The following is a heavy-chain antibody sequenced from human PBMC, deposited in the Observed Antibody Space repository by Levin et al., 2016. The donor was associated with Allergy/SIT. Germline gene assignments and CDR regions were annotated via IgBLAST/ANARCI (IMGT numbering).Heavy chain of an antibody. V-gene: IGHV3-15*01. CDR3: ARMVQRNWFDP. D-gene: IGHD3-10*01. Sequence: GESLKISCAASGFTFTDAWMSWVRQAPGKGLEWVGRIKSESDGGTTDYADPVKGRFTISRDDSKNTLYLQMRSLKLEDTAVYYCARMVQRNWFDPWGQGTLVTVSS. CDR2: IKSESDGGTT. CDR1: GFTFTDAW. J-gene: IGHJ5*02.